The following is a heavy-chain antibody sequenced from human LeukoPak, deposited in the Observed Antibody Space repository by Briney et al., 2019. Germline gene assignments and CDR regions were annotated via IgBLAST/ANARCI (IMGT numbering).Heavy chain of an antibody. J-gene: IGHJ4*02. D-gene: IGHD3-10*01. CDR2: MNPNSGNT. Sequence: ASVKVSCKASGYTFTSYDINWVRQATGQGLEWMGWMNPNSGNTGYAQKFQGRVTMTRNTSISTAYMELSSLRSEDTAVYYCARDLEYYYGSGSYFSDYYFDYWGQGTLVTVSS. CDR3: ARDLEYYYGSGSYFSDYYFDY. CDR1: GYTFTSYD. V-gene: IGHV1-8*01.